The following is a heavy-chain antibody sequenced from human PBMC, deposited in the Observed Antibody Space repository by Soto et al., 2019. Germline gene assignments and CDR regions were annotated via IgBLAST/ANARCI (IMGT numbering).Heavy chain of an antibody. D-gene: IGHD6-19*01. CDR2: ITPMFGTA. Sequence: QVQLVQSGAEVKKPGSSVKVSCKASGGTFSRYAISWVRQAPGQGLEWMGGITPMFGTANYAQKFQGRVTITADESTSTVHMELRRLRSGDTAVYYCAQTLGSAVAGPGRFDLWGRGTLVIVSS. CDR3: AQTLGSAVAGPGRFDL. V-gene: IGHV1-69*12. J-gene: IGHJ2*01. CDR1: GGTFSRYA.